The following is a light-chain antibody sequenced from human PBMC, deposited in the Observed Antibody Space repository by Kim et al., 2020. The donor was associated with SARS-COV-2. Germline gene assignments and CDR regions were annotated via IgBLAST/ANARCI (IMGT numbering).Light chain of an antibody. Sequence: AAVGDRVNITCRARQSISSYLNWYQQKPGKAPKLLIYAASSLQSGVPSRFSGSGSGTDFTLTISSLQPEDFATYYCQQSYSTLLTFGGGTKVDIK. CDR1: QSISSY. V-gene: IGKV1-39*01. CDR2: AAS. CDR3: QQSYSTLLT. J-gene: IGKJ4*01.